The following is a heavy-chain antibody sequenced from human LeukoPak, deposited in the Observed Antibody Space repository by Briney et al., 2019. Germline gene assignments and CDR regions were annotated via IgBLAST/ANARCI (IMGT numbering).Heavy chain of an antibody. V-gene: IGHV3-7*01. Sequence: GGSLRLSCAASEFIFISYWMSWVRQAPGKGLEWVANIKQDGSEKYYVDSVKARFTISRDNAKNSLFLQMNSLRAEDTAVYYCARVAAMTGTVIDYWGQGTLVTVYS. CDR1: EFIFISYW. D-gene: IGHD6-19*01. J-gene: IGHJ4*02. CDR2: IKQDGSEK. CDR3: ARVAAMTGTVIDY.